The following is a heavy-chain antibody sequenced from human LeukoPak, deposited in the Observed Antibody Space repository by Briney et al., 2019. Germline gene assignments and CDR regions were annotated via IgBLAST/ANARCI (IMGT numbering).Heavy chain of an antibody. CDR2: IKQDGSEK. J-gene: IGHJ6*03. Sequence: GGSLRLSCAASGFTFSGYWMSWVRQAPGKGLEWVANIKQDGSEKYYVDSVKGRFTISRDNAKNSLYLQMNSLRAEDTAVYYCARMVFPYCTSTRCSAYYYYYMDVWGKGTTVTVSS. CDR1: GFTFSGYW. D-gene: IGHD2-2*01. V-gene: IGHV3-7*01. CDR3: ARMVFPYCTSTRCSAYYYYYMDV.